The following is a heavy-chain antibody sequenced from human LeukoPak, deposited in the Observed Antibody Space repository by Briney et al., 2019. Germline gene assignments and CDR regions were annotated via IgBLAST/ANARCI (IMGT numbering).Heavy chain of an antibody. Sequence: SETLSLTCTVSGGSISSSSYYWGWIRQPPGKGLEWIGSIYYSGSTYYNPSLKSRVTISVDTSKNQFSLKLSSVTAADTAVYYCAICIVGATGYYFDYWSQGTLVTVSS. D-gene: IGHD1-26*01. CDR2: IYYSGST. CDR3: AICIVGATGYYFDY. CDR1: GGSISSSSYY. J-gene: IGHJ4*02. V-gene: IGHV4-39*07.